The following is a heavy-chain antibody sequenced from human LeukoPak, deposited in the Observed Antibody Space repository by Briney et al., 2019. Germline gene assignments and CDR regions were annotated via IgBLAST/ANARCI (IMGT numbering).Heavy chain of an antibody. J-gene: IGHJ4*02. D-gene: IGHD3-3*01. CDR3: ARDGGYDFWSGYYTLFDY. Sequence: SETLSLTRTVSGGSISSSSYYWGWIRQPPGKGLEWIGSIYYSGSTYYNPSLKSRVTISVDTSKNQFSLKLSSVTAADTAVYYCARDGGYDFWSGYYTLFDYWGQGTLVTVSS. CDR1: GGSISSSSYY. V-gene: IGHV4-39*07. CDR2: IYYSGST.